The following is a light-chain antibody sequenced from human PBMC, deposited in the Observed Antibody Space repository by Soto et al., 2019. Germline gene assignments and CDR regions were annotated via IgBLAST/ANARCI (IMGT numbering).Light chain of an antibody. V-gene: IGKV3-20*01. CDR2: GAS. CDR1: QSISDT. Sequence: EIVMTQSPVTLSVSPGGRATLSCRASQSISDTLAWYQQKPGQAPRLLIYGASSRATDIPDRFSGSGSGTDFTLTISRLEPEDFAVYYCQQYGSSVWTFGQGTKVDIK. J-gene: IGKJ1*01. CDR3: QQYGSSVWT.